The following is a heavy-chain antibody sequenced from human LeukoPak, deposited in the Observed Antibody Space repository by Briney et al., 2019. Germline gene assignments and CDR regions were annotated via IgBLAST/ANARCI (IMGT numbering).Heavy chain of an antibody. Sequence: GGSLRLSCAASGFTFSSYAMSGVRQAPGKGLEWVSAISGSGGSTYYADSAKGRFTISRDNSKNTLYLQMNSLRAEDTGVYYCARAKIRYFDWLLYSAAFGTWGQETMLTVSS. D-gene: IGHD3-9*01. V-gene: IGHV3-23*01. CDR1: GFTFSSYA. J-gene: IGHJ3*02. CDR2: ISGSGGST. CDR3: ARAKIRYFDWLLYSAAFGT.